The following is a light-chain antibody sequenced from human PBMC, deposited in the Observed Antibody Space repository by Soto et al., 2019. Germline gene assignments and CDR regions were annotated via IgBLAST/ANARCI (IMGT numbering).Light chain of an antibody. CDR1: QSLSSSY. Sequence: EIVLTQSPGTLSLSPGERATLSCRASQSLSSSYLAWYQQKPGQAPRLLIYGASSRATGIPDRFSGSGSGKYFTLTSTRLEPEDYAVYYCQQYGRKPRTFGQGTKVHIK. V-gene: IGKV3-20*01. J-gene: IGKJ1*01. CDR3: QQYGRKPRT. CDR2: GAS.